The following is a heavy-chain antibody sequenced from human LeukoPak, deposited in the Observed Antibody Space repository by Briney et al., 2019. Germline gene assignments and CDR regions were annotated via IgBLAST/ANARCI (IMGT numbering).Heavy chain of an antibody. CDR3: AREHTPYGSGCTAAY. CDR1: GFTFSSYA. CDR2: ISGSGGST. Sequence: GGSLRLSCAASGFTFSSYAMSWGRQAPGKGLEWVSAISGSGGSTYYADSVKGRFTISRDNAKNSLYLQMNSLRAEDTAVYYCAREHTPYGSGCTAAYWGQGTLVTVSS. D-gene: IGHD6-19*01. V-gene: IGHV3-23*01. J-gene: IGHJ4*02.